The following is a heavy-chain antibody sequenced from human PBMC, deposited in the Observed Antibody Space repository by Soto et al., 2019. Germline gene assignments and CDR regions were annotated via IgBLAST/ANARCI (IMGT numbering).Heavy chain of an antibody. Sequence: QVQLVQSGAEVKKPGSSVKVSCKASGGTFSSYAISWVRQAPGQGLEWMGGIIPIFGTANYAQKFQGRVTITADESTSTAYMELSSLRSEDTAVYYCADSGSYHRGYYYYYGMDVWGQGTTVTVSS. CDR2: IIPIFGTA. V-gene: IGHV1-69*01. CDR3: ADSGSYHRGYYYYYGMDV. D-gene: IGHD1-26*01. CDR1: GGTFSSYA. J-gene: IGHJ6*02.